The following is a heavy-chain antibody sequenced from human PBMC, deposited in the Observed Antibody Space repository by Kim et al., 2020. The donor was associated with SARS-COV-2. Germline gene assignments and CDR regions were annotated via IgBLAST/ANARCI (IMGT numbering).Heavy chain of an antibody. CDR3: ARDTVGATRRLSGYYYYGMDV. V-gene: IGHV3-11*05. D-gene: IGHD1-26*01. J-gene: IGHJ6*02. CDR1: GFTFSDYY. Sequence: GGSLRLSCAASGFTFSDYYMSWIRQAPGKGLEWVSYISSSSSYTNYADSVKGRFTISRDNAKNSLYLQMNSLRAEDTAVYYCARDTVGATRRLSGYYYYGMDVWGQGTTVTVSS. CDR2: ISSSSSYT.